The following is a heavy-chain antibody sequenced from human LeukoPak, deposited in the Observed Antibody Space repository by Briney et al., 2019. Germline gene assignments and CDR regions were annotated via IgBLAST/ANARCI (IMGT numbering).Heavy chain of an antibody. CDR2: ISYDGSNK. CDR3: ARRAMESGYSYGYLAFDI. V-gene: IGHV3-30-3*01. D-gene: IGHD5-18*01. CDR1: GFTFSSYA. J-gene: IGHJ3*02. Sequence: PGGSLRLSCAASGFTFSSYAMHWVRQAPGKGLEWVAVISYDGSNKYYADSVKGRFTISRDNSKNTLYLQMNSLRAEDTAVYYCARRAMESGYSYGYLAFDIWGQGTMVTVSS.